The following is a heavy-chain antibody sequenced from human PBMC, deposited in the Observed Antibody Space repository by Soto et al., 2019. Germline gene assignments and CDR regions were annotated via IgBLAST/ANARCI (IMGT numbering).Heavy chain of an antibody. CDR1: GGSLSGATYS. CDR3: ARSREFDY. Sequence: QVQLRESGLGLVKPLETLSLTCGVSGGSLSGATYSWNWIRQPAGKGLEWIGYIFPSGTTYYNPSLKSRVTISIDVSKNQFSLSLRSLTAADTAVYYCARSREFDYWSQGTLVTVSS. CDR2: IFPSGTT. V-gene: IGHV4-30-2*01. J-gene: IGHJ4*02.